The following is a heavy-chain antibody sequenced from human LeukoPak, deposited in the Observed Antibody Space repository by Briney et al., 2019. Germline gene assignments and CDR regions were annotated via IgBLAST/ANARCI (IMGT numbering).Heavy chain of an antibody. Sequence: SETLSLTCTVPGGSISSYHWSWIRQPPGKGLEWIGYIYYSGSTNYNPSLKSRLTMSVDTSKNQFSLRLSSVTAADTAVYYCARNDWTYGGYFDYWGQGTLVTVSS. CDR3: ARNDWTYGGYFDY. CDR2: IYYSGST. D-gene: IGHD1-7*01. CDR1: GGSISSYH. J-gene: IGHJ4*02. V-gene: IGHV4-59*01.